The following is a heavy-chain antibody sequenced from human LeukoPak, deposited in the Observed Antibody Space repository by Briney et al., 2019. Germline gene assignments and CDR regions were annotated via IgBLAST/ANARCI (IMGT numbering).Heavy chain of an antibody. V-gene: IGHV1-69*01. CDR2: SIPIFGTA. CDR1: VGTLISYA. Sequence: SLKVSCKASVGTLISYAISSGRHAPGQGLEWMGGSIPIFGTANNAQKFHGRVTITADESTSTAYMELSSLRSEDTAVYYCARVYNFGYCSGGSCYGLDYWGQGTLVTVSS. CDR3: ARVYNFGYCSGGSCYGLDY. J-gene: IGHJ4*02. D-gene: IGHD2-15*01.